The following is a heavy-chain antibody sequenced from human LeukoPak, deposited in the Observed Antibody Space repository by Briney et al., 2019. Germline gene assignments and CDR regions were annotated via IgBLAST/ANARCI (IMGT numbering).Heavy chain of an antibody. Sequence: PGGSLRLSCAASGFTFSSYSMNWVRQAPGKGLEWVSSTSSSSSYIYYADSVKGRFTISRDNAKNSLYLQMNSLRAEDTAVYYCARWRMGIAPAEWAFDIWGQGTMVTVSS. D-gene: IGHD6-13*01. CDR3: ARWRMGIAPAEWAFDI. CDR1: GFTFSSYS. J-gene: IGHJ3*02. CDR2: TSSSSSYI. V-gene: IGHV3-21*01.